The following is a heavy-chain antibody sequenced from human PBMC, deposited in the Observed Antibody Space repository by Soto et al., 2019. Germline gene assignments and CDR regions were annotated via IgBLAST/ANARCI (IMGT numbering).Heavy chain of an antibody. D-gene: IGHD1-1*01. CDR3: AKAPTRAGTYWVDY. Sequence: EVQLLESGGGFVQPGGSLRLSCAASGFSFSDHAMFRVRQAPGKGLEWVSAIGGSGITSYYPDSVKGRFTISRDNSNNTLYLQMTGLRADDTAIYYCAKAPTRAGTYWVDYWGQGTLLTVSS. J-gene: IGHJ4*02. CDR2: IGGSGITS. V-gene: IGHV3-23*01. CDR1: GFSFSDHA.